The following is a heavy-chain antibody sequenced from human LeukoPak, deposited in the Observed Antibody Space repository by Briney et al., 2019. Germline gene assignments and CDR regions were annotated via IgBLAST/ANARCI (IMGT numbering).Heavy chain of an antibody. D-gene: IGHD3-3*01. Sequence: EGSLRLSCAASGFTFSSYAMSWVRQAPGKGLEWVSAISGSGGSTYYADSVKGRFTISRDNSKNTLYLQMNSLRAEDTAVYYCAKDPLGVVTPAEYWGQGTLVTVSS. CDR2: ISGSGGST. CDR1: GFTFSSYA. V-gene: IGHV3-23*01. CDR3: AKDPLGVVTPAEY. J-gene: IGHJ4*02.